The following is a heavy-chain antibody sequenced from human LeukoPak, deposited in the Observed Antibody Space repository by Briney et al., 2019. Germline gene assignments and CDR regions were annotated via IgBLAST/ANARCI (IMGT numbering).Heavy chain of an antibody. D-gene: IGHD2-2*02. CDR2: IYYSGST. V-gene: IGHV4-30-4*08. CDR3: ARGGECSSTSCYITNAFDI. CDR1: GGSISSGDYY. J-gene: IGHJ3*02. Sequence: SETLSLTCTVSGGSISSGDYYWSWIRQPPGKGLEWIGYIYYSGSTYYNPSLKSRVTISVDTSKNQFSLKLSSVTAADTAVYYCARGGECSSTSCYITNAFDIWGQGTMVTVSS.